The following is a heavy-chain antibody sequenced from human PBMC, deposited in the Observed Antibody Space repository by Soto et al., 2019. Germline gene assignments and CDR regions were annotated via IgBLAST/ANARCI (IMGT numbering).Heavy chain of an antibody. J-gene: IGHJ4*02. CDR1: GYTFTSYD. V-gene: IGHV1-8*01. D-gene: IGHD6-13*01. CDR2: MNPNSGNT. Sequence: QVQLVQSGAEVKKPGASVKVSCKASGYTFTSYDINWVRQATGQGLEWMGWMNPNSGNTGYAQKFQGRVTMTRNSSISTAYMELSSLISEDTAVYYCAREHCSSWRFYYWGQGILVTVSS. CDR3: AREHCSSWRFYY.